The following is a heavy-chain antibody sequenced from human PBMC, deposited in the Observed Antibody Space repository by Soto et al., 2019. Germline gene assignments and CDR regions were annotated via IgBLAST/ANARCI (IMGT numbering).Heavy chain of an antibody. V-gene: IGHV4-30-4*08. CDR2: IYYSGST. CDR1: GGSISSGNYY. CDR3: ARDSPSPYYYGMDV. J-gene: IGHJ6*02. D-gene: IGHD4-4*01. Sequence: PSETLSLTCTVSGGSISSGNYYWSWIRQHPGKGLEWIGYIYYSGSTSYNPSLKSRVIITEDTSKNQFSLQVTSVTAADTAVYYCARDSPSPYYYGMDVWGQGTAVT.